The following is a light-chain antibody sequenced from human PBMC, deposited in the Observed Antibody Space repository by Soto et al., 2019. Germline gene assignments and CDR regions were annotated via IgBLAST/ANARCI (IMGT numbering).Light chain of an antibody. J-gene: IGLJ1*01. CDR3: CSYADTTTYV. V-gene: IGLV2-23*01. CDR1: RSDVGNYNL. CDR2: EGS. Sequence: QSVLTQPACVSGSPGQSITFSCTGTRSDVGNYNLVSWYQQRPGKAPKLMIYEGSKRPSGVSDRFSGSKSGITASLTISGLQAEDEADYYCCSYADTTTYVFGTGTKVTVL.